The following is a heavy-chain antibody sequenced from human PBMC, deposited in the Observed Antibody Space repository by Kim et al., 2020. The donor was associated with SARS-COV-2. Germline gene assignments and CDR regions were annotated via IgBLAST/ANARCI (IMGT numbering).Heavy chain of an antibody. CDR1: GGSVSSGSYY. CDR3: ARDLAVAGSGAFDI. Sequence: SETLSLTCTVSGGSVSSGSYYWSWIRQPPGKGLEWIGYIYYSGSTNYNPSLKSRVTISVDTSKNQFSLKLSSVTAADTAVYYCARDLAVAGSGAFDIWGQGTMVTVSS. CDR2: IYYSGST. D-gene: IGHD6-19*01. V-gene: IGHV4-61*01. J-gene: IGHJ3*02.